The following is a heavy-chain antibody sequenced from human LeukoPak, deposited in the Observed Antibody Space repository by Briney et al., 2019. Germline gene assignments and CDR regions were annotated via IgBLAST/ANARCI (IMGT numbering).Heavy chain of an antibody. CDR3: ARRWGDSSSPLDS. V-gene: IGHV3-48*03. CDR2: IGGSGTTI. D-gene: IGHD3-22*01. Sequence: GGSLRLSCGASGFTFSSYEMNWVRQAPGKGLEWVSYIGGSGTTIYYADAVKGRFTISRDNAKNSLYLQMNSLRAEDTAVYYCARRWGDSSSPLDSWGQGTLVTVSS. J-gene: IGHJ4*02. CDR1: GFTFSSYE.